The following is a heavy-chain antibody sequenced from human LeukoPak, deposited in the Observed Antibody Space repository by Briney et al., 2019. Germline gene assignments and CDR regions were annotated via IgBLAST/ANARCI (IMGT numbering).Heavy chain of an antibody. CDR3: AREYYYDSSGHPEDAFDI. Sequence: GXXLRLSCAASGFTFSSYSMNWVRQAPGKGLEWVSYISSSSSTIYYADSVKGRFTISRDNAKNSMYLQMNRLRAEDTAVYYCAREYYYDSSGHPEDAFDIWGQGTMVTVSS. J-gene: IGHJ3*02. CDR1: GFTFSSYS. D-gene: IGHD3-22*01. V-gene: IGHV3-48*01. CDR2: ISSSSSTI.